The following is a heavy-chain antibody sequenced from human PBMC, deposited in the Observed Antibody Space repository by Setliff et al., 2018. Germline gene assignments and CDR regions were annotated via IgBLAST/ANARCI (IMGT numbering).Heavy chain of an antibody. CDR3: ARERTIFGILVISGWFDP. Sequence: ASETLSLTCTVSGGFISSGTYYWTWIRQPAGKELEWIGRVSASGSTTYNPSLKSRVTMSVDTSRNQISLNLTSVTAADTAMYYCARERTIFGILVISGWFDPWGQGTVVTVSS. CDR2: VSASGST. J-gene: IGHJ5*02. V-gene: IGHV4-61*02. D-gene: IGHD3-3*01. CDR1: GGFISSGTYY.